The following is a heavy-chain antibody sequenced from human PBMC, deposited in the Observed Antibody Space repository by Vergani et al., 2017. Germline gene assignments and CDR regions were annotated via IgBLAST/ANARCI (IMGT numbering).Heavy chain of an antibody. Sequence: QAQLVQSGAEVKKPGSSVKVSCKASGGTFSSYTISWVRQAPGQGLEWMGRIIPILGIANYAQKFQGRVTITADKSTSTAYMELSSLRSEDTAVYYCARDGGGRSSSPPGADVWGQGTTVTVSS. J-gene: IGHJ6*02. V-gene: IGHV1-69*08. D-gene: IGHD6-13*01. CDR2: IIPILGIA. CDR3: ARDGGGRSSSPPGADV. CDR1: GGTFSSYT.